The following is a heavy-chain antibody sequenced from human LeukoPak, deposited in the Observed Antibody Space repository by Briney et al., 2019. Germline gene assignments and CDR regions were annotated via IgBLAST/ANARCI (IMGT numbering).Heavy chain of an antibody. CDR3: ARGVVAATIYYYYYGMDV. J-gene: IGHJ6*02. Sequence: SVKVSCKASGGTFSSYTISWVRQAPGQGLDWMGRIIPILGIANYAQKFQGRVTITADKSTSTAYMELSSLRSEDTAVYYCARGVVAATIYYYYYGMDVWGQGTTVTVSS. CDR2: IIPILGIA. CDR1: GGTFSSYT. D-gene: IGHD2-15*01. V-gene: IGHV1-69*02.